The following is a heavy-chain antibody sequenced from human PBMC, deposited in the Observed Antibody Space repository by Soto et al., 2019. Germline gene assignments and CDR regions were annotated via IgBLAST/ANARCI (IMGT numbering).Heavy chain of an antibody. CDR3: VGSTSFEFMDV. CDR1: SGSISSSNW. J-gene: IGHJ6*03. V-gene: IGHV4-4*02. Sequence: QVQLQESGPGLVKPSGTLSLTCAVSSGSISSSNWWSWVRQPPGKGLEWIGEIYHSGSTNYNPSLRSRVTISVDKSKNQFSMKPSSVTAADTAVYYCVGSTSFEFMDVWGKGTTVTVSS. CDR2: IYHSGST. D-gene: IGHD2-2*01.